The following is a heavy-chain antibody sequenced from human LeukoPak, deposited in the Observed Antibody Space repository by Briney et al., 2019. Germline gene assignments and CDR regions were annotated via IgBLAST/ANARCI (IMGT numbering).Heavy chain of an antibody. CDR1: GGTFSSYA. J-gene: IGHJ3*02. CDR2: IIPIFGTA. V-gene: IGHV1-69*05. Sequence: SVKVSCKASGGTFSSYAISWVRQAPGQGLEWMGGIIPIFGTANYAQKFQGRVTITTDESTSTAYMELSSLRSEDTAVYYCARDRELHYYDSSGSGAFDIWGQGTMVTVSS. D-gene: IGHD3-22*01. CDR3: ARDRELHYYDSSGSGAFDI.